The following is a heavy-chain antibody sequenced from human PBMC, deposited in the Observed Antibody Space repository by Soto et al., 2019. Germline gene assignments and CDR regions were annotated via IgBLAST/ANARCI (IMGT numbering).Heavy chain of an antibody. Sequence: EVQLVETGGGLIQPGGSLRLSCAASDFTVSTNYMSWIRQAPGKGLEWVSVIYHGGSTYYADSVKGRFTISRDHSKNTLSLQMNSLRAEDTAVYYCARTLGYCTQGICYGYHYYGMDVWGQGTTVTVSS. CDR2: IYHGGST. V-gene: IGHV3-53*02. J-gene: IGHJ6*02. CDR3: ARTLGYCTQGICYGYHYYGMDV. CDR1: DFTVSTNY. D-gene: IGHD2-8*01.